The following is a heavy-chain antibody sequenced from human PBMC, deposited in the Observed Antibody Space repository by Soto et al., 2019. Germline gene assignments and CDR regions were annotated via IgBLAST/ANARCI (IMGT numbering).Heavy chain of an antibody. CDR2: INPKSGGT. Sequence: ASVKVSCKASGYSFTDYHIHWVRQAPGQRLEWLGRINPKSGGTSTAQKFQGWVTMTTDTSISTASMELTRLTSDDTAIYYCARGDSTDCSNGVCSFFYNHDMHVWGQGTTGTVSS. CDR1: GYSFTDYH. V-gene: IGHV1-2*04. CDR3: ARGDSTDCSNGVCSFFYNHDMHV. J-gene: IGHJ6*02. D-gene: IGHD2-8*01.